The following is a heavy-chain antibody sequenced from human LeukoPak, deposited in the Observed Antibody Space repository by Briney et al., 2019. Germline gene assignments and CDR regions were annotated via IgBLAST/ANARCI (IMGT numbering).Heavy chain of an antibody. V-gene: IGHV3-21*01. D-gene: IGHD1-26*01. CDR2: ISSSSYI. J-gene: IGHJ5*02. Sequence: GGSLRLSCAASGFTFSSYSMNWVRQAPGKGLEWVSSISSSSYIYYADSVKGRFTISRDNAKNSLYLQMNSLRAEDTAVYYCARSGSYSYNWFDPWGQGTLVTVSS. CDR3: ARSGSYSYNWFDP. CDR1: GFTFSSYS.